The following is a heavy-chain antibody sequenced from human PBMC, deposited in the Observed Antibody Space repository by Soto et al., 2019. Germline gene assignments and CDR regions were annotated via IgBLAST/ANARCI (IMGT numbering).Heavy chain of an antibody. V-gene: IGHV4-59*01. CDR2: VYYTGST. D-gene: IGHD3-16*01. Sequence: PSETLSLTCNVSGSSISSYYWSWIRQPPGKGLEWIGYVYYTGSTLYNPSLKSRVTVSVDMSKKEFSLRLSSVIAAETAVYYCARTRMIESWIDSWGQGTPVTVSS. J-gene: IGHJ4*02. CDR1: GSSISSYY. CDR3: ARTRMIESWIDS.